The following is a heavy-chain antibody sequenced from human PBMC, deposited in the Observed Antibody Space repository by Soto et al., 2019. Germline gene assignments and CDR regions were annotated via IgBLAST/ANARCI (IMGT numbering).Heavy chain of an antibody. CDR2: ISTYNGNA. D-gene: IGHD1-26*01. V-gene: IGHV1-18*01. CDR3: ARLYIVGTTMSYGMDV. J-gene: IGHJ6*02. CDR1: GYNFTRFG. Sequence: QAHLVQSGAEVKKPGASVQVSCKSSGYNFTRFGISWVRQAPGQGLEWMGWISTYNGNANYAQRLQGRVTMTTDTSTNTAYMELRSLRSDDTAVYYCARLYIVGTTMSYGMDVWAKGPRSPSP.